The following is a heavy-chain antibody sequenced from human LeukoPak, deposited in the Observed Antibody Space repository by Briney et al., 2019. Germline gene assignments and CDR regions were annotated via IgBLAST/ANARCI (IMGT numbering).Heavy chain of an antibody. CDR3: ARLRAPTV. J-gene: IGHJ6*02. CDR2: IYYGGST. Sequence: SETLSLTCTVSGGSISSYYWSWIRQPPGKGLEWIGYIYYGGSTNYNPSHKSRVTISVDTSKNQFSLKLGSVTAADTAVYYCARLRAPTVWGQGTTVTVSS. V-gene: IGHV4-59*08. CDR1: GGSISSYY.